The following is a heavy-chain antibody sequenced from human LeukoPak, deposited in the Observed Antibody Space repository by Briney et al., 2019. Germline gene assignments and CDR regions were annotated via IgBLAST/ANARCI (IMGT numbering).Heavy chain of an antibody. Sequence: PPETLSLTCTVSGGSITDYYWGWIRQPPGKGLEWIGYDYYSGSSNYNPSLKSRVTISLDTSKNQFSLKMSSVTAADTAVYYCARDLKLDGSSGYYALDIWGQGTMVTVSS. V-gene: IGHV4-59*01. CDR3: ARDLKLDGSSGYYALDI. D-gene: IGHD3-22*01. CDR1: GGSITDYY. CDR2: DYYSGSS. J-gene: IGHJ3*02.